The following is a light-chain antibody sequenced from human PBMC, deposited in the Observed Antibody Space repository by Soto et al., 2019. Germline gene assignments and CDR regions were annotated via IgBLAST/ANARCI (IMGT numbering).Light chain of an antibody. V-gene: IGKV3-11*01. CDR2: DAS. Sequence: EIVLTQSPAILSVSPGERATLSCRASQSISRSLAWYQQKPGQAPRLLISDASTRATGTPARFSGSGSGTDFTLTISSLEPEDFAVYYCQQRSNWPPSITFGQGTRLEI. CDR1: QSISRS. CDR3: QQRSNWPPSIT. J-gene: IGKJ5*01.